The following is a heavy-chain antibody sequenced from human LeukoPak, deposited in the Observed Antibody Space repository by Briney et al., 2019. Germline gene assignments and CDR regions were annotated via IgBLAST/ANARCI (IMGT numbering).Heavy chain of an antibody. CDR3: ARSAAGTGDFDY. V-gene: IGHV4-61*02. Sequence: PSETLSPTCTVSGGPFSSASYYWSWIRQPAGKGLEWIGRISISGSTNYNPSLKSRVTISVDTSKNNFSPKLNSVTAADTAVYYCARSAAGTGDFDYWGQGTLVTVSS. J-gene: IGHJ4*02. CDR1: GGPFSSASYY. D-gene: IGHD1-1*01. CDR2: ISISGST.